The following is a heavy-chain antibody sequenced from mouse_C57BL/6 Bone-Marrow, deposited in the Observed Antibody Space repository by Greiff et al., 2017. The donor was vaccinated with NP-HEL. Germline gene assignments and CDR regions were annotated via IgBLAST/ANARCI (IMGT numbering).Heavy chain of an antibody. CDR1: GFTFTDYY. CDR3: ARYRTTVGFDY. D-gene: IGHD1-1*01. Sequence: EVKLVESGGGLVQPGGSLSLSCAASGFTFTDYYMSWVRQPPGKALEWLGFIRNKANGYTTEYSASVKGRFTISRDNSQSILYLQMNALRAEDSATYYCARYRTTVGFDYRGQGTTLTVSS. J-gene: IGHJ2*01. V-gene: IGHV7-3*01. CDR2: IRNKANGYTT.